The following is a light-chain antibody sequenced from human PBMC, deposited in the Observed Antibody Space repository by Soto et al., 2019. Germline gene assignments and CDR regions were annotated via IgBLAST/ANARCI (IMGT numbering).Light chain of an antibody. J-gene: IGKJ1*01. Sequence: IQMTQSPSTLSACVGDRVTITFRASQSISSWVAWYQQKPGKAPKLLIYDASSLESGVPSRFSGSGSRTEFTLTISRLQPDDFASYYCQQYNSYLFGQGTKVDIK. V-gene: IGKV1-5*01. CDR3: QQYNSYL. CDR2: DAS. CDR1: QSISSW.